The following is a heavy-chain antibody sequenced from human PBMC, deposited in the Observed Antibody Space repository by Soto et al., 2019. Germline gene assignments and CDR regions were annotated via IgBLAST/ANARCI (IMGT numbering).Heavy chain of an antibody. V-gene: IGHV4-59*01. J-gene: IGHJ6*02. Sequence: PSETLSLTCTVSGGSISSYYWSWIRQPPGKGLEWIGYIYYSGSTNYNPSLKSRVTISVDTSKNQFSLKLSSVTAADTAVYYCARDSYYDGCGYYFYGMDVWGPGTTVTVSS. D-gene: IGHD3-22*01. CDR1: GGSISSYY. CDR3: ARDSYYDGCGYYFYGMDV. CDR2: IYYSGST.